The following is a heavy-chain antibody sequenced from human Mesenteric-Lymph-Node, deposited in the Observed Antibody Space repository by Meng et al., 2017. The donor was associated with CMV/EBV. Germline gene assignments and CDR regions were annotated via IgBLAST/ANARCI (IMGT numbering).Heavy chain of an antibody. Sequence: SETLSLTCTVSGGSISSGDYYWSWIRQPPGKGLEWIGYIYYSGSTYYNPSLKSRVTISVDTSKNQFSLKLSSVTAADTAVYYCARIAARTPVGMDVWGQGTTVTVSS. CDR3: ARIAARTPVGMDV. CDR2: IYYSGST. CDR1: GGSISSGDYY. D-gene: IGHD6-6*01. J-gene: IGHJ6*02. V-gene: IGHV4-30-4*08.